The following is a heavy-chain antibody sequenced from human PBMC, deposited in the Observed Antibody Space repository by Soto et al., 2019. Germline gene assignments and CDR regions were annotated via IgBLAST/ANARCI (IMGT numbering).Heavy chain of an antibody. V-gene: IGHV4-34*01. CDR2: INESGST. CDR3: ARGSGIVALPGELEDVNYDY. CDR1: GQSFSGHS. D-gene: IGHD1-1*01. Sequence: QVQLQQWGAGLVKPSETLSLSCAVYGQSFSGHSWAWIRQPPGKGLESIGEINESGSTYYNPSLKSRVTISTDTSKNQFTLKLSSVSAADTAAYFCARGSGIVALPGELEDVNYDYWGQGTLVNVSS. J-gene: IGHJ4*02.